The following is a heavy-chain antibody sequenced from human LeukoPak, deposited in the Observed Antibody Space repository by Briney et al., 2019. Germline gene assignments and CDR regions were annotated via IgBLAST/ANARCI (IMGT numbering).Heavy chain of an antibody. D-gene: IGHD4-17*01. CDR3: ARAYGDYYFDY. V-gene: IGHV3-21*01. Sequence: GGSLRLSCAASGFTFSSYSMNWVRQAPGKGLEWVSSTSSSSSYIYYADSVKGRFTISRDNAKNSLYLQMNSLRAEDTAVYYCARAYGDYYFDYWGQGTLVTVSS. J-gene: IGHJ4*02. CDR1: GFTFSSYS. CDR2: TSSSSSYI.